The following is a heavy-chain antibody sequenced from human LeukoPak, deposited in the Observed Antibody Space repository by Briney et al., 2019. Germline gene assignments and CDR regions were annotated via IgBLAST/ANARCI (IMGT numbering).Heavy chain of an antibody. J-gene: IGHJ6*03. CDR1: GYTFSNYG. CDR3: ARSEKVFCGGVCDNYFMDV. Sequence: ASVKVSCKASGYTFSNYGLIWVRQAPGQGLEWMGWIGSYNGNTMYAQKFQYRVTMTTDISSSTGYMELRSLISDDTATYYCARSEKVFCGGVCDNYFMDVWGKGTTVTVSS. D-gene: IGHD2-21*02. CDR2: IGSYNGNT. V-gene: IGHV1-18*01.